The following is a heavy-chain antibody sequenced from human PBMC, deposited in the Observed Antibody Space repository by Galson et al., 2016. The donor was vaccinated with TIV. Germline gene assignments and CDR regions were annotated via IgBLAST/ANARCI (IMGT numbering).Heavy chain of an antibody. Sequence: SVKVSCKASGYTFITYYMHWVRQAPGQGLEWVGVIDPSSGGTTYAQKFQGRVTMTRDTSTSTVYMDLSSLRSDDTAVFYCAVWSSIYYFALWGQGTLITVSS. CDR1: GYTFITYY. V-gene: IGHV1-46*01. CDR2: IDPSSGGT. CDR3: AVWSSIYYFAL. J-gene: IGHJ4*02. D-gene: IGHD2-21*01.